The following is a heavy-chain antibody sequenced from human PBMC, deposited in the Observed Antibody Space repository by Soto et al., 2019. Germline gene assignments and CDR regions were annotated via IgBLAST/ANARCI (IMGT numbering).Heavy chain of an antibody. Sequence: EVQLVESGGGLVQPGGSLRLSCSASGFTFSSYSMNWVRQAPGKGLEWVSSISSSSSYIYYADSVKGRFTISRDNAKNSLYLQMNSLRAEDTAVYYCAREGRTDLYYCYYYGMDLRGQGTTVTLSS. CDR1: GFTFSSYS. J-gene: IGHJ6*02. CDR2: ISSSSSYI. V-gene: IGHV3-21*01. D-gene: IGHD1-1*01. CDR3: AREGRTDLYYCYYYGMDL.